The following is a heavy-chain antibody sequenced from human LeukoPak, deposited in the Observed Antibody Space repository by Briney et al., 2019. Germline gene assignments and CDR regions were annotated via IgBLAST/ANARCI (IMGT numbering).Heavy chain of an antibody. Sequence: PAETLSLTCTVSGGSISSDYWSWIRQPPGKGLEWIGHIYYSGSTNYNPSLKSRGTRSVDTSKNQFSLKLSSVTAADTAVYYCARASFDSSGYYPNWFDPWGQGTLVTVSS. CDR3: ARASFDSSGYYPNWFDP. J-gene: IGHJ5*02. V-gene: IGHV4-59*01. D-gene: IGHD3-22*01. CDR2: IYYSGST. CDR1: GGSISSDY.